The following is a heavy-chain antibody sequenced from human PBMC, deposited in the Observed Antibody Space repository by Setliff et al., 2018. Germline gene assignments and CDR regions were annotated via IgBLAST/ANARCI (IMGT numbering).Heavy chain of an antibody. J-gene: IGHJ4*02. CDR1: AFTFSRYA. CDR3: AKDKDVRVDYFDY. Sequence: LRLSCAASAFTFSRYAMSWVRQSPGKGLEWVSAISGSGGSTYYADSVKGRFTISRDNAKNTLYLQMNSLRAEDTAVYYCAKDKDVRVDYFDYWGPGNLVTVSS. D-gene: IGHD3-10*01. V-gene: IGHV3-23*01. CDR2: ISGSGGST.